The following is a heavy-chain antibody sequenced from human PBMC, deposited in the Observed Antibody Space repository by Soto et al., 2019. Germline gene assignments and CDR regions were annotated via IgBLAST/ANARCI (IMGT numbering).Heavy chain of an antibody. D-gene: IGHD3-16*01. J-gene: IGHJ4*02. Sequence: QITLNECGPALVKPTQTLTLTCTFSGFSLNTRDVGVGWIRQPPGKALEWLGVVYWDDDKTYSPSLKSRLTITKDTPKNQVVLRMTKMDPVDTATYYCAHCRGGVASFWGQGTLVTVSS. CDR3: AHCRGGVASF. CDR1: GFSLNTRDVG. CDR2: VYWDDDK. V-gene: IGHV2-5*02.